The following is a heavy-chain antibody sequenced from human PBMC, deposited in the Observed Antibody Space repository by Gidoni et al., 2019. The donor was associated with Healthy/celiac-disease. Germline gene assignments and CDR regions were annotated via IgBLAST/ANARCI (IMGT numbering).Heavy chain of an antibody. CDR2: RWYDGSNK. Sequence: QVQLVESGGGVVQPGRSLRLSCAASGFTFSSYGMHWVRQAPGKGLEWVAVRWYDGSNKYYADSVKGRFTISRDNSKNTLYLQMNSLRAEDTAVYYCARALRFYDSSAYYYYGMDVWGQGTTVTVSS. D-gene: IGHD3-22*01. CDR1: GFTFSSYG. CDR3: ARALRFYDSSAYYYYGMDV. V-gene: IGHV3-33*01. J-gene: IGHJ6*02.